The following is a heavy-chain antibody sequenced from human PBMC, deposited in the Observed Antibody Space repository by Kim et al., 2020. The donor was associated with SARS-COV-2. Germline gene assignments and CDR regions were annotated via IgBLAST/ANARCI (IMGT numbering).Heavy chain of an antibody. CDR1: GFTFTTYY. D-gene: IGHD3-9*01. CDR2: INPSGSSS. Sequence: ASVKVSCKASGFTFTTYYIHWLRQAPGQGLEWMAVINPSGSSSSYAEKFQDRVTVTRDTSTETVHLELSSLRSEDTAVYYCARPIRPLTGYYDLAFWGQGTRISVPS. J-gene: IGHJ4*02. CDR3: ARPIRPLTGYYDLAF. V-gene: IGHV1-46*03.